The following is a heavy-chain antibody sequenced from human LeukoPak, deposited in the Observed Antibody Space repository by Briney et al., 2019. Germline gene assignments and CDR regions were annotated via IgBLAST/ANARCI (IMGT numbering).Heavy chain of an antibody. Sequence: GGSLRLSCAASGSTFSSYSMNWVRQAPGKGLEWVSSISSSSSYIYYADSVKGRFAISRDNAKNSLYLQMNSLRAEDTAVYYCALYGSGSYPYFDYWGQGTLVTVSS. D-gene: IGHD3-10*01. J-gene: IGHJ4*02. CDR3: ALYGSGSYPYFDY. V-gene: IGHV3-21*01. CDR1: GSTFSSYS. CDR2: ISSSSSYI.